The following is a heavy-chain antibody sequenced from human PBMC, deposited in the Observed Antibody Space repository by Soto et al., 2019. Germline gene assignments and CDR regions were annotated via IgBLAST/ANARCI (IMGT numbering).Heavy chain of an antibody. CDR3: ARDPHRSDYGDYVGYYYYYGMDV. CDR2: IYTSGST. J-gene: IGHJ6*02. CDR1: GGSISSYY. V-gene: IGHV4-4*07. D-gene: IGHD4-17*01. Sequence: SETLSLTCTVSGGSISSYYWSWIRQPAGKGLEWIGRIYTSGSTNYNPSLKSRVTMSVDTSKNQFSLKLSSVTAADTAVYYCARDPHRSDYGDYVGYYYYYGMDVWGQGTTVTVSS.